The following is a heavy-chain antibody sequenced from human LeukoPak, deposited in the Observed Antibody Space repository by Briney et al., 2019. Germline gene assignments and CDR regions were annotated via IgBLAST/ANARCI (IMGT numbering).Heavy chain of an antibody. V-gene: IGHV3-21*01. CDR1: GFTFSSYS. J-gene: IGHJ3*02. Sequence: GGSLRLSCAASGFTFSSYSMNWVRQAPGKGLEWVSSISSSSSYIYYVDSVKGRFTISRDNAKNSLYLQMNSLRAEDTAVYYCARDSRGEGRAAAGRGAFDIWGQGTMVTVSS. CDR2: ISSSSSYI. D-gene: IGHD6-13*01. CDR3: ARDSRGEGRAAAGRGAFDI.